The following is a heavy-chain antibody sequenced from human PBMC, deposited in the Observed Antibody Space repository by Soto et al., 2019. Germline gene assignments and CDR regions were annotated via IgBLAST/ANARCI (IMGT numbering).Heavy chain of an antibody. Sequence: LETLSLTCAVDDGYFSTYYWNWIRQSPGKGLEWIGKINCSGSNNNNPSLKSRVTISIDMSKNQVSLKLTSVTAADTAVYFCARGGSSDWLVAFDIWGQGTTVTVSS. CDR2: INCSGSN. D-gene: IGHD6-19*01. CDR3: ARGGSSDWLVAFDI. V-gene: IGHV4-34*01. J-gene: IGHJ3*02. CDR1: DGYFSTYY.